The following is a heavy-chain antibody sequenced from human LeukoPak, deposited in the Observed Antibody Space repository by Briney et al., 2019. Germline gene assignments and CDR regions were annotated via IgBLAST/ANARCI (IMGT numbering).Heavy chain of an antibody. CDR1: GYNFTSYD. Sequence: ASVKVSCKASGYNFTSYDISWVRQAPGQGLEWMGWISAYNGHTNYAQKLQGRVTMTADTSTSTAYMELRSLRSDDTAVYYCARVYSGEYYYYYMDVWGKGTTVTVSS. V-gene: IGHV1-18*01. D-gene: IGHD2-15*01. CDR3: ARVYSGEYYYYYMDV. CDR2: ISAYNGHT. J-gene: IGHJ6*03.